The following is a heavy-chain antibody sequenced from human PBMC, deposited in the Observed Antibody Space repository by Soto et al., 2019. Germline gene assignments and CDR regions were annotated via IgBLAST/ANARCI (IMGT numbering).Heavy chain of an antibody. V-gene: IGHV4-30-4*01. CDR2: IYYSGST. CDR3: ARVKGDIVVVVAATPGFVWFDP. Sequence: SETLSLTCTVSGGSISSGDYYWSWIRQPPGKGLEWIGYIYYSGSTYYNPSLKSRVTISVDTSKNQFSLKLSSVTAADTAVYYCARVKGDIVVVVAATPGFVWFDPWGQGTLVTVS. CDR1: GGSISSGDYY. J-gene: IGHJ5*02. D-gene: IGHD2-15*01.